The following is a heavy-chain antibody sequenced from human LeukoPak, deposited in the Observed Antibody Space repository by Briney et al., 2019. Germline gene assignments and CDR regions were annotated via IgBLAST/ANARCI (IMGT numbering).Heavy chain of an antibody. D-gene: IGHD3-22*01. CDR3: AREFYYDSSGYSVDYYYYGMDV. CDR1: GGTFSSYA. J-gene: IGHJ6*02. V-gene: IGHV1-2*02. Sequence: ASVKVSCKASGGTFSSYAINWVRQAPGQGLEWMGWINPNSGGTEYAQKFLGRVTMTRDTSISTAYMELSRLRSDDTAVYFCAREFYYDSSGYSVDYYYYGMDVWGQGTTVTVSS. CDR2: INPNSGGT.